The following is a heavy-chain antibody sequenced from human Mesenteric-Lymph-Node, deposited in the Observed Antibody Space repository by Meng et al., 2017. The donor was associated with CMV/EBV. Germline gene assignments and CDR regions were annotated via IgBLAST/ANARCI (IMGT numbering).Heavy chain of an antibody. CDR2: ISIHSGNT. CDR1: GYTFIIYG. J-gene: IGHJ4*02. CDR3: ARYSGTYSFDY. D-gene: IGHD1-26*01. V-gene: IGHV1-18*01. Sequence: SCKARGYTFIIYGLSWVRQAPGQGLEWLGWISIHSGNTKYTQNLQDRVTMTTDTSTSTAYMELRSLRSDDTAVYYCARYSGTYSFDYWGQGTLVTVSS.